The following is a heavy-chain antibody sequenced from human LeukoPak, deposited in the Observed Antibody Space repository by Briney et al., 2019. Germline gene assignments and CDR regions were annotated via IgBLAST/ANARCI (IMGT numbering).Heavy chain of an antibody. J-gene: IGHJ4*02. CDR2: INPSGGST. Sequence: ASVKVSCKASGYTFTSYYMHWVRQAPGQGLEWMGIINPSGGSTSYAQKFQGRVTMTRDMSTSTVYMELSSLRSEDVAVYYCARDVSVATYYFDYWGQGTLVTVSS. V-gene: IGHV1-46*01. CDR3: ARDVSVATYYFDY. CDR1: GYTFTSYY. D-gene: IGHD5-12*01.